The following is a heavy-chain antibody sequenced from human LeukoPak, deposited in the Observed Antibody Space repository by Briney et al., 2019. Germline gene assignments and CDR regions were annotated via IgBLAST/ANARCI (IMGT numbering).Heavy chain of an antibody. CDR1: GFTFDDYA. J-gene: IGHJ4*02. D-gene: IGHD3-22*01. Sequence: GGSLRLSCAASGFTFDDYAMHWVRQAPGKGLEWVSGISWNSGSIGYADSVKGRFTISRDNAKNSLYLQMNSLRAEDTALYYCAKGSPYYYDSSGYYLWGQGTLVTVSS. CDR2: ISWNSGSI. V-gene: IGHV3-9*01. CDR3: AKGSPYYYDSSGYYL.